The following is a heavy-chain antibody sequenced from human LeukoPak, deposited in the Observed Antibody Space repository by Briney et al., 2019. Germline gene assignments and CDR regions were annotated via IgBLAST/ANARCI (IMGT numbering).Heavy chain of an antibody. J-gene: IGHJ4*02. V-gene: IGHV4-61*08. Sequence: SQTLSLTCTVSGGSISSGDYYWSWIRQPPGKGLEWIGYIYYSGSTNYNPSLKSRVTISVDTSKNQFSLKLSSVTAADTAVYYCARGLGSGNYYVGFDYWGQGTLVTVSS. CDR3: ARGLGSGNYYVGFDY. CDR2: IYYSGST. D-gene: IGHD1-26*01. CDR1: GGSISSGDYY.